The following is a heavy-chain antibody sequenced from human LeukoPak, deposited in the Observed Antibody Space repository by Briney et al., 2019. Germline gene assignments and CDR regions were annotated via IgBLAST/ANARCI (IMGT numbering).Heavy chain of an antibody. V-gene: IGHV3-21*01. J-gene: IGHJ4*02. CDR1: GFRFSDYN. Sequence: GGSLRLSCAASGFRFSDYNMNWVRQAPGKGLEWVSSISSSSSYIYFANSVRGRFTISRDNAKNSLYLQMNSLTAEDTAVYYCARDSPSRTATTEVPVDYWGQGTLVTVSS. CDR2: ISSSSSYI. CDR3: ARDSPSRTATTEVPVDY. D-gene: IGHD1/OR15-1a*01.